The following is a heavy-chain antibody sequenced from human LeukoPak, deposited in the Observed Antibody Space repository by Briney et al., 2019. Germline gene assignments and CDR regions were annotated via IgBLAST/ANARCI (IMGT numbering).Heavy chain of an antibody. CDR2: ISSSSSYI. CDR3: AKDPHIVVVTAHDY. V-gene: IGHV3-21*04. D-gene: IGHD2-21*02. J-gene: IGHJ4*02. CDR1: GFTFSSYS. Sequence: PGGSLRLSCAASGFTFSSYSMNWVRQAPGKGLEWVSSISSSSSYIYYADSVKGRFTISRDNSKNTLYLQMNSLRAEDTAVYYCAKDPHIVVVTAHDYWGQGTLVTVSS.